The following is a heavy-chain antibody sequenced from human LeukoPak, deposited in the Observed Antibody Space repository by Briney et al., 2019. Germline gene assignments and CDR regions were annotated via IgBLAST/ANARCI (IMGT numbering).Heavy chain of an antibody. CDR2: IYYSGST. J-gene: IGHJ4*02. CDR3: ARVSLYSSSWYFPDYFDY. D-gene: IGHD6-13*01. Sequence: PSQTLSLTCTVSGGSISSGGYYWSWIRQHPGKGLEWIGYIYYSGSTNYNPSLKSRVTISVDTSKNQFSLKLSSVTAADTAVYYCARVSLYSSSWYFPDYFDYWGQGTLVTVSS. CDR1: GGSISSGGYY. V-gene: IGHV4-31*03.